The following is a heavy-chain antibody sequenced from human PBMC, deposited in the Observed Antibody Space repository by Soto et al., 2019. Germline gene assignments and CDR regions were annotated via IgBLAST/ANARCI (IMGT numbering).Heavy chain of an antibody. J-gene: IGHJ4*02. V-gene: IGHV1-18*01. D-gene: IGHD3-10*01. CDR2: INSDNGNT. CDR3: ATSYGSGYRAFDY. Sequence: ASVKVSCKASGYTFSNSGISWVRQAPGQGLEWLGWINSDNGNTNYAQHLQGRVTLTTDTSTSTAYMDLRSLRSDDTAVYYCATSYGSGYRAFDYWGQGALVTVSS. CDR1: GYTFSNSG.